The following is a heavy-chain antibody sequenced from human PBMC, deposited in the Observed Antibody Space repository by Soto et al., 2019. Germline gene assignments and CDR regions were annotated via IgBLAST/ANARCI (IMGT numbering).Heavy chain of an antibody. D-gene: IGHD3-22*01. Sequence: SETLSLTCTVSGGSISSSSYYWGWIRQPPGKGLEWIGYIYYSGSTYYNPSLKSRVTISVDTSKNQFSLKLSSVTAADTAVYYCARGPFVPRITMIVVVRIRYYGMDVWGQGTTVTVSS. CDR2: IYYSGST. CDR1: GGSISSSSYY. J-gene: IGHJ6*02. CDR3: ARGPFVPRITMIVVVRIRYYGMDV. V-gene: IGHV4-30-4*08.